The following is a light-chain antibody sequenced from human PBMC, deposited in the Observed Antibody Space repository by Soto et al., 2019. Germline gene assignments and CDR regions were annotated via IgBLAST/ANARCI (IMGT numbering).Light chain of an antibody. CDR3: QSYDSSLSVLYV. CDR1: SSNIGAGYE. CDR2: GNT. V-gene: IGLV1-40*01. Sequence: QSALTQPPSVSGAPGQRVTISCTGSSSNIGAGYEVHWFQQLPGTAPKLLIYGNTNRPSGVPDRFSGSKSDTSASLAITGLQPEDGADYYCQSYDSSLSVLYVFGTGTKVTV. J-gene: IGLJ1*01.